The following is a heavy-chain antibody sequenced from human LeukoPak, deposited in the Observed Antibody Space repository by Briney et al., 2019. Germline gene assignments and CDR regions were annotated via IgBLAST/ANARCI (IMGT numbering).Heavy chain of an antibody. D-gene: IGHD6-13*01. J-gene: IGHJ6*03. CDR3: ARGSSSWYFNPNYYYYYMDV. V-gene: IGHV4-59*01. Sequence: SETLSLTCTVSGGSISSYYWSWIRQPPGKGLEWIGYIYYSGSTNYNPSLKSRVTISVDTSKNQFSLKLSSVTAADTAVYYCARGSSSWYFNPNYYYYYMDVRGKGTTVTISS. CDR2: IYYSGST. CDR1: GGSISSYY.